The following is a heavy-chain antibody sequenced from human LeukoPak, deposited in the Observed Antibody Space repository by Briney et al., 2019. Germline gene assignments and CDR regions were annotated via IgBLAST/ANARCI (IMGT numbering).Heavy chain of an antibody. CDR1: GGSISSGSYY. CDR2: IYTSGST. D-gene: IGHD2-2*01. Sequence: SETLSLTCTVSGGSISSGSYYWSWIRQPAGKGLEWIGRIYTSGSTNYNPSLKSRVTISVDTSKNQFSLKLSSVTAADTAVYYCASLLYCSSTSCRRNHDYWGQGTLVTVSS. V-gene: IGHV4-61*02. CDR3: ASLLYCSSTSCRRNHDY. J-gene: IGHJ4*02.